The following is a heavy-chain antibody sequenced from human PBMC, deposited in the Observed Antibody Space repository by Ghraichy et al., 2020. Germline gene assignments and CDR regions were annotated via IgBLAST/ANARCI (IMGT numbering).Heavy chain of an antibody. J-gene: IGHJ3*02. V-gene: IGHV3-23*01. CDR3: AKEGSSGWNDAFDI. Sequence: GSLRLSCAASGFTFSSYAMSWVRQAPGKGLEWVSAVSSSGVSTYYADSVKGRFTISRDNSKNTLYLQMNSRRAEDTAVYYCAKEGSSGWNDAFDIWGQGTMVTVSS. CDR2: VSSSGVST. D-gene: IGHD6-19*01. CDR1: GFTFSSYA.